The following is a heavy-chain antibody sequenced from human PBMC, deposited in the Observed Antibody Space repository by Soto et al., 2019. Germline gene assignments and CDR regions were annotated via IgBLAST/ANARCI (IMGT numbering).Heavy chain of an antibody. CDR2: ISNSGDT. D-gene: IGHD4-17*01. Sequence: EVQLLESGGGLVQPGGSLRLSCAASGFIFSSYAMAWVRQAPGKGLEWVSSISNSGDTYYADSVKGRFTISRDISKDTLFLQINSLRAEDTAVFYCAKYRAPTGSWYFDIWGRGTLVTVSS. J-gene: IGHJ2*01. CDR3: AKYRAPTGSWYFDI. V-gene: IGHV3-23*01. CDR1: GFIFSSYA.